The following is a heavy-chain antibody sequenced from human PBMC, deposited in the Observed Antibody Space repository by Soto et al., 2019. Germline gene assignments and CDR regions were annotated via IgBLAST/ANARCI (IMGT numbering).Heavy chain of an antibody. V-gene: IGHV3-30*18. CDR3: AKATGYSSSWPFDY. Sequence: GGSLRLSCGGSGFPFYNYGINWVRQAPGKGLEWVAIISFDGTTKVYADSVKGRFTISRDNSKNTVFLQMNSLRAEDTAVYYCAKATGYSSSWPFDYWGQGTLVTVSS. CDR2: ISFDGTTK. CDR1: GFPFYNYG. J-gene: IGHJ4*02. D-gene: IGHD6-13*01.